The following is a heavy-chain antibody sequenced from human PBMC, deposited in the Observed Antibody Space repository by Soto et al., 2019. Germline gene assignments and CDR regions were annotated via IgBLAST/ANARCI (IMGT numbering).Heavy chain of an antibody. CDR2: INHSGST. CDR3: ARIHDYGDYADGMDV. Sequence: PSETLSLTCAVYGGSFSGYYWSWIRQPPGKGLEWIGEINHSGSTNYNPSLKSRVTISVDTSKNQFSLKLSSVTAADTAVYYCARIHDYGDYADGMDVWGQGTTVTVSS. D-gene: IGHD4-17*01. CDR1: GGSFSGYY. V-gene: IGHV4-34*01. J-gene: IGHJ6*02.